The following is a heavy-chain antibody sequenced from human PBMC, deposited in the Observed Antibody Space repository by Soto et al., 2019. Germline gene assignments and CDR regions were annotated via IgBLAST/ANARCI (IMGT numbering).Heavy chain of an antibody. CDR1: GYTFSNFW. D-gene: IGHD2-21*01. CDR2: IYPGDHET. CDR3: ARSPRRSPYFDF. V-gene: IGHV5-51*01. Sequence: GETLKISCHCSGYTFSNFWIGWVRQLPGQGLEWMGIIYPGDHETRYSPSFLGKVTISAETSINTAYLQWSSLEASDSAFYFCARSPRRSPYFDFWGQGALVTVYS. J-gene: IGHJ4*02.